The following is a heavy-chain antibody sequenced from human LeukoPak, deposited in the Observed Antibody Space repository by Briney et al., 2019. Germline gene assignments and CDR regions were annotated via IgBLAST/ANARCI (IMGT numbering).Heavy chain of an antibody. Sequence: GGSLRLSCVASGFTFSRNETNWVRQAPGKGLQWVAVISYDGTNKYYADSVKGRFTVSRDNAKNRLYLQMNSLRAEDTAIYYCAKDSSPYCSGGSCSHFDYWGQGTLVTVSS. CDR3: AKDSSPYCSGGSCSHFDY. CDR2: ISYDGTNK. CDR1: GFTFSRNE. D-gene: IGHD2-15*01. V-gene: IGHV3-30*18. J-gene: IGHJ4*02.